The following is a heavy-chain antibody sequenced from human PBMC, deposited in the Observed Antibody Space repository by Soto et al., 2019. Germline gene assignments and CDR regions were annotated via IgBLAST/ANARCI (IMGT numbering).Heavy chain of an antibody. D-gene: IGHD5-12*01. CDR3: ARDHHRYSGYDYVDY. V-gene: IGHV3-11*05. CDR2: ISSSSSYT. CDR1: GFTFSDYY. J-gene: IGHJ4*02. Sequence: QVQLVESGGGLVKPGGSLRLSCAASGFTFSDYYMSWIRQAPGKGLEWVSYISSSSSYTNYADSVKGRFTISRDNAKNSLYLEMNSLRAEDAALYCCARDHHRYSGYDYVDYWGQGTLVTVSS.